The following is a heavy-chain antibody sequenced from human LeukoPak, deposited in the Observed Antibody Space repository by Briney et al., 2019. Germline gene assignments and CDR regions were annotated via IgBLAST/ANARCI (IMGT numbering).Heavy chain of an antibody. CDR3: ARQEYCSGGSCYTWFDP. CDR2: IYYSGST. D-gene: IGHD2-15*01. CDR1: GGSFSGYY. Sequence: PSETLSLTCAVYGGSFSGYYWSWIRQPPGKGLEWIGYIYYSGSTNYNPSLKSRVTISVDTSKNQFSLKLSSVTAADTAVYYCARQEYCSGGSCYTWFDPWGQGTLVIVSS. J-gene: IGHJ5*02. V-gene: IGHV4-59*01.